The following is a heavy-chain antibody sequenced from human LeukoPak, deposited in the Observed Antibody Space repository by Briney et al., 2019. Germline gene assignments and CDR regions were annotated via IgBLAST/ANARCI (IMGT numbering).Heavy chain of an antibody. Sequence: SVKVSCKASGGTFSSYAISWVRQAPGQGLEWMGRIIPIFGIANYAQKFQGRVTITAGKSTSTAYMELSSLRSEDTAVYYCASHPLLGMATIGRTFDYWGQGTLVTVSS. D-gene: IGHD5-24*01. V-gene: IGHV1-69*04. CDR3: ASHPLLGMATIGRTFDY. J-gene: IGHJ4*02. CDR1: GGTFSSYA. CDR2: IIPIFGIA.